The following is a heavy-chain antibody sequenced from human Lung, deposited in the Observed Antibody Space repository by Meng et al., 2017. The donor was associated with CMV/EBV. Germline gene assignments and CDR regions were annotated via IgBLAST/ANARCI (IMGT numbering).Heavy chain of an antibody. CDR2: IYPHRGDT. CDR3: ARDNNWGLDY. D-gene: IGHD7-27*01. J-gene: IGHJ4*02. V-gene: IGHV1-2*02. Sequence: ASVXVSCKASGYTFTAHYFHWVRQAPGQGLEWMGWIYPHRGDTNYAQQFQGRVTLTRDTSINTGYMELTRLTSDDTAVYYCARDNNWGLDYWGQGTLVTVSS. CDR1: GYTFTAHY.